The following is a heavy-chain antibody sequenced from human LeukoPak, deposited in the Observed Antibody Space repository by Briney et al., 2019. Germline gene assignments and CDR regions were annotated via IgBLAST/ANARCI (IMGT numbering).Heavy chain of an antibody. CDR3: ASGGGITFGGIIAPGY. CDR2: ISYDGSNK. Sequence: GGSLRLSCAASGFTFSSYAMHWVRQAPGKGLEWVALISYDGSNKYYADSMEGRFTISRDNSKNTLYLQMNSLRAEDTSVYYCASGGGITFGGIIAPGYWGQGTLVTVSS. V-gene: IGHV3-30-3*01. D-gene: IGHD3-16*02. J-gene: IGHJ4*02. CDR1: GFTFSSYA.